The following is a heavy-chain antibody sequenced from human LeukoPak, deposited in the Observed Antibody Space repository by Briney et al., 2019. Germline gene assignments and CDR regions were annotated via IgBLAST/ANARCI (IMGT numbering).Heavy chain of an antibody. CDR2: ISWNSGSI. Sequence: HPGGSLRLTCAASGFTFDDYAMHWVRQAPGKGLEWVSGISWNSGSIGYADSVKGRFTISRDNAKNSLYLQMNSLRAEDTALYYCAKDMGGKYGSGSYSAFDIWGQGTMVTVSS. D-gene: IGHD3-10*01. J-gene: IGHJ3*02. CDR3: AKDMGGKYGSGSYSAFDI. V-gene: IGHV3-9*01. CDR1: GFTFDDYA.